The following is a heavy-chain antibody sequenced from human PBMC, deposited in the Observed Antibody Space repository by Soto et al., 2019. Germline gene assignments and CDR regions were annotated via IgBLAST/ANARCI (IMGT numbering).Heavy chain of an antibody. Sequence: EVQLLESGGGLVQPGGSLRLSCAASGFTFSSYAMSWVRQAPGKGLEWVSAISGSGGSTYYADSVKGRFTISRDNSKSALYLQMNSRKAEDMAVYYCAKGGGYDPKLFDYWGQGTLVTVSS. V-gene: IGHV3-23*01. CDR3: AKGGGYDPKLFDY. CDR2: ISGSGGST. D-gene: IGHD5-12*01. J-gene: IGHJ4*02. CDR1: GFTFSSYA.